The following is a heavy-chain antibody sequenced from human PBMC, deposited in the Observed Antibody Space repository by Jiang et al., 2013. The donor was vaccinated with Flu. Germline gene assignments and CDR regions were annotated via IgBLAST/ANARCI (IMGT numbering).Heavy chain of an antibody. J-gene: IGHJ4*02. Sequence: PGLVKPSETLSLTCTVSGGSITNSFWNWIRQPPGKGLEWIGYFYDGGLTNYNSSLKSRVSISVDRTKNQFSLNLTSVTAADTAVYYCARVGRDDYWGKGILVTVSS. CDR1: GGSITNSF. D-gene: IGHD3-16*01. CDR2: FYDGGLT. CDR3: ARVGRDDY. V-gene: IGHV4-59*01.